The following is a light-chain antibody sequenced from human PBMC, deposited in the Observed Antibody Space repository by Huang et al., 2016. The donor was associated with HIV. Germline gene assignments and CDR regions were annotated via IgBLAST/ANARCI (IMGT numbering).Light chain of an antibody. CDR3: QKYNSAPRT. Sequence: DIQMTQSPSSLSASVGDRVTISCRASQGIANHLAWYQQRPGKAPKLLIYAASALQSGVPSRFSGSGSGTEFTLTSSSLQPEDFATYFCQKYNSAPRTFGPGTKVEIK. CDR2: AAS. CDR1: QGIANH. J-gene: IGKJ3*01. V-gene: IGKV1-27*01.